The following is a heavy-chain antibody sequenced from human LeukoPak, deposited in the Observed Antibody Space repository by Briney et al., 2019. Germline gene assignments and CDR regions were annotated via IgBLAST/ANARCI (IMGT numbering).Heavy chain of an antibody. CDR1: GYIFTSYW. V-gene: IGHV5-51*01. CDR2: IYPDDSET. Sequence: GESLKISCKGFGYIFTSYWIGWVRQMPGKGLEWMGVIYPDDSETRYSPSFQGRVTISAAKSISTAFLQWSSLKASDTATYYCATAARGHFDTWGQGTPVTVSS. D-gene: IGHD5-18*01. J-gene: IGHJ4*02. CDR3: ATAARGHFDT.